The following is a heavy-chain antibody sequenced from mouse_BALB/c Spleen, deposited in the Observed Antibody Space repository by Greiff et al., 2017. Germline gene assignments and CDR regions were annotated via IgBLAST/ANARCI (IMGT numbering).Heavy chain of an antibody. D-gene: IGHD3-1*01. CDR1: GFSLTSYD. Sequence: VMLVESGPGLVAPSQSLSITCTVSGFSLTSYDISWIRQPPGKGLEWLGVIWTGGGTNYNSAFMSRLSISKDNSKSQVFLKMNSLQTDDTAIYYCVRGARATWAMDYWGQGTSVTVSS. CDR2: IWTGGGT. V-gene: IGHV2-9-2*01. CDR3: VRGARATWAMDY. J-gene: IGHJ4*01.